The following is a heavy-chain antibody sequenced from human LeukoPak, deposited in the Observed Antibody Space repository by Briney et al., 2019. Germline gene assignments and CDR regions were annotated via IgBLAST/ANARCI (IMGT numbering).Heavy chain of an antibody. CDR3: AKDLMGQWLSPYYYGMDV. D-gene: IGHD6-19*01. Sequence: PGGSLRLSCAASGFTFSNYAMCWVRQAPGKGLEWVSHISGSGGSTYYADSVRGRFTISRDNSKNTLYLQMNSLRAEDTAVYYCAKDLMGQWLSPYYYGMDVWGQGTTVTVSS. CDR1: GFTFSNYA. CDR2: ISGSGGST. J-gene: IGHJ6*02. V-gene: IGHV3-23*01.